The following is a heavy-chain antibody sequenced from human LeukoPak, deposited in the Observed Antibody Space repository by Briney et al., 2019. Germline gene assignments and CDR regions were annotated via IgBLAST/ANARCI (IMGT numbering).Heavy chain of an antibody. CDR3: VRSGSFYSFDS. Sequence: GGSLRLSCAASGFTFSNAWMIWVRQAPGKGLEWVGRIKRKTDGGTTDYAAPVKGRFTISRDDSQNTLYLQMNSLNTEDTAVYYCVRSGSFYSFDSWGQGTLVTVSS. CDR1: GFTFSNAW. J-gene: IGHJ4*02. V-gene: IGHV3-15*01. D-gene: IGHD1-26*01. CDR2: IKRKTDGGTT.